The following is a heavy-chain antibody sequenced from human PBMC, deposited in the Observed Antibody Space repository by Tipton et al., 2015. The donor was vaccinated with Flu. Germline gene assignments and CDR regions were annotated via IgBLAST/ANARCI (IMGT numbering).Heavy chain of an antibody. D-gene: IGHD4-23*01. J-gene: IGHJ4*02. CDR2: VYDTGST. CDR3: ATEYRGGGNRYYFDY. V-gene: IGHV4-59*01. CDR1: GASIDFNY. Sequence: TLSLTCSVSGASIDFNYWSWIRQPPGRGLEWIGYVYDTGSTNYNPSLKSRVTISVDTSKNQFSLKLSSVTAADTAVYYCATEYRGGGNRYYFDYWGQGTLVTVSS.